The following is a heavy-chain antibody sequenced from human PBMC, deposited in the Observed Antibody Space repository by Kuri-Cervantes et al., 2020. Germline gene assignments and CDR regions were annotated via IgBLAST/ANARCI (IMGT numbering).Heavy chain of an antibody. CDR1: TLTFSTYG. J-gene: IGHJ4*02. V-gene: IGHV3-23*01. CDR3: ARGTSSLDF. CDR2: IGVSGGTT. D-gene: IGHD1-1*01. Sequence: GESLKISCAAYTLTFSTYGMSWVRQAPGKGLEWVSGIGVSGGTTNYADSVKGRFTISRDNSKNTLYLQMNSLRAEDTAVYYCARGTSSLDFWGQGTLVTVSS.